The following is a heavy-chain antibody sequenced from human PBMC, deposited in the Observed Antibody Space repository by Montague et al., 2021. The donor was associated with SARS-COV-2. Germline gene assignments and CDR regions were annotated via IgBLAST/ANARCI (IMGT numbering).Heavy chain of an antibody. J-gene: IGHJ3*01. Sequence: SLRLSCAASGFTFSSYAMHWVRQAPGKGLEWVAVISYDGSNTYYADSVKGRFTISRDNSKNTLYLQMNSLRAEDTAVYYCARVSGYVTDVGAVDVWGQGTTVTVSS. CDR3: ARVSGYVTDVGAVDV. D-gene: IGHD5-12*01. CDR1: GFTFSSYA. CDR2: ISYDGSNT. V-gene: IGHV3-30-3*01.